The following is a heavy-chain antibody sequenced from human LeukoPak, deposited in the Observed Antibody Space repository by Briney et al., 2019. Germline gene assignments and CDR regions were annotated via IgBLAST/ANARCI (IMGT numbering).Heavy chain of an antibody. J-gene: IGHJ6*02. D-gene: IGHD2-2*02. Sequence: GGSLRLSCAASGFTFSSYAMSWVRQAPGKGLEWVSAISGSGGSTYYADSVKGRFTISRDNSKNTLYQQMNSLRAEDTAVYYCAKDGYCSSTSCHNLPMDVWGQGTTVTVSS. CDR1: GFTFSSYA. CDR3: AKDGYCSSTSCHNLPMDV. V-gene: IGHV3-23*01. CDR2: ISGSGGST.